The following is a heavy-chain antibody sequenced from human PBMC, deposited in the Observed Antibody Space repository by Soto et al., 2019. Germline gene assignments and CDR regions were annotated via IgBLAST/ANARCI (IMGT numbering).Heavy chain of an antibody. Sequence: SETLSLTCAVSGGSISSGGYSWSWIRQPPGKGLEWIGYIYHSGSTYYNPSLKSRVTISVDRSKNQFSLKLSSVTAADTAVYYCARDKSYCSSTSCSNWFDPWGQGTLVTVSS. CDR2: IYHSGST. CDR1: GGSISSGGYS. J-gene: IGHJ5*02. D-gene: IGHD2-2*01. CDR3: ARDKSYCSSTSCSNWFDP. V-gene: IGHV4-30-2*01.